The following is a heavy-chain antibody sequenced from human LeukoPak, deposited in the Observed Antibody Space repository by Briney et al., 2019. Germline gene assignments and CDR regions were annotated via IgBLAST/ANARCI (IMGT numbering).Heavy chain of an antibody. CDR1: GVSISSYY. Sequence: SETLSLTCTVSGVSISSYYWSWVRQPPGKGLEWLGYIYYSGSTNSNPSLKSRVTISVDPSKNQFSLKLSSVTAADPAVYYCARDTHSHYYDSSGYYYYYYGMDVWGQGTTVTVSS. V-gene: IGHV4-59*01. CDR3: ARDTHSHYYDSSGYYYYYYGMDV. D-gene: IGHD3-22*01. CDR2: IYYSGST. J-gene: IGHJ6*02.